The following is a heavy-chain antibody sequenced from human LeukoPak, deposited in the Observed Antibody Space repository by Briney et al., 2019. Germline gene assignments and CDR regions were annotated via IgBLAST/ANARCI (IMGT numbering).Heavy chain of an antibody. CDR1: GYTFSGFA. J-gene: IGHJ1*01. V-gene: IGHV3-30*04. D-gene: IGHD6-25*01. CDR3: ARTRRHFAGGY. Sequence: PGGSLRPSCAASGYTFSGFAMHWVRQAPGQGLEWVAVISCDGSYKYYGDSVRGRFTISRDNSENVVYLQMNSLRGERAVVYVVARTRRHFAGGYWGQPTLPTAPS. CDR2: ISCDGSYK.